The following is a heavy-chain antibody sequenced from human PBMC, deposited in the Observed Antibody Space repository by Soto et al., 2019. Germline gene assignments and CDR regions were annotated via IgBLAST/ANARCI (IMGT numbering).Heavy chain of an antibody. V-gene: IGHV1-18*01. CDR2: ISAYNGNT. CDR3: ARTGSSSWDY. D-gene: IGHD6-6*01. Sequence: ALVKVPCKASGYTFTGYGISWVRQAPGQGLEWMGWISAYNGNTNYAQKFQGRVTITRDTSASTAYMELSSLRSEDTAVYYCARTGSSSWDYWGQGTLVTVSS. CDR1: GYTFTGYG. J-gene: IGHJ4*02.